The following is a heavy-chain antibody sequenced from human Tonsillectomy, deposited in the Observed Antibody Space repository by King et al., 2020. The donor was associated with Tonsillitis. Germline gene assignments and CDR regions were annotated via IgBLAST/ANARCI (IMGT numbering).Heavy chain of an antibody. CDR3: AREGYGYYDSSGYYYFDY. Sequence: VQLVESGGGLVQPGGSLRLSCAASGFTFSSYAMSWVRQAPGKGLEWVSAISSSGGSTYYADSVKGRFTISRDNSENTLYLQMNSLRAEDTAVYYCAREGYGYYDSSGYYYFDYGGQGTVVPLSS. J-gene: IGHJ4*02. V-gene: IGHV3-23*04. D-gene: IGHD3-22*01. CDR2: ISSSGGST. CDR1: GFTFSSYA.